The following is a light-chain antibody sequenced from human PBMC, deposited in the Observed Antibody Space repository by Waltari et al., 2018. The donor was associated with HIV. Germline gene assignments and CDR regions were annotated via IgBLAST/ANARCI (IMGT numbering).Light chain of an antibody. Sequence: QSALTQPRSVSASPGQSVTLPCTVTSSDVCAYDFFSWYQLLPGEAPKLMIYDVTKRPSGVPDRFSGSKSANTASLTISGLQAEDEAEYYCCSYAGTYTLKFGGGTKLTV. V-gene: IGLV2-11*01. J-gene: IGLJ2*01. CDR3: CSYAGTYTLK. CDR2: DVT. CDR1: SSDVCAYDF.